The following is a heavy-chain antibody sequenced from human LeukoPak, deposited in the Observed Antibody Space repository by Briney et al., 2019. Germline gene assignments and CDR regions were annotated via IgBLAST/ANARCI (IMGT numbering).Heavy chain of an antibody. CDR1: GYTFTGYY. CDR3: AREAYGGNSEGGYYFDY. V-gene: IGHV1-2*06. D-gene: IGHD4-23*01. CDR2: INPNSGGT. J-gene: IGHJ4*02. Sequence: ASVKVSCKASGYTFTGYYMHWVRQGPGQGLEWMGRINPNSGGTNYAQKFQGRVTMTRDTSISTAYMELSRLRSDDTAVYYCAREAYGGNSEGGYYFDYWGQGTLVTVSS.